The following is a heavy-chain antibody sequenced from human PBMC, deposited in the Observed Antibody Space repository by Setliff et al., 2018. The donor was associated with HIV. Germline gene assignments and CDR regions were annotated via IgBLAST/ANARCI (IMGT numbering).Heavy chain of an antibody. CDR1: GGSFSNYY. V-gene: IGHV4-34*01. D-gene: IGHD4-17*01. CDR2: LSPSGTT. J-gene: IGHJ4*02. Sequence: TLSLTCTVYGGSFSNYYTNWIRQPPGKGLEWIGELSPSGTTRPNPSLQSRVIISLDTSKNQFSLKLTSVTAADTAMYYCAAFLVSPVKTRDYWGQGTPVTVSS. CDR3: AAFLVSPVKTRDY.